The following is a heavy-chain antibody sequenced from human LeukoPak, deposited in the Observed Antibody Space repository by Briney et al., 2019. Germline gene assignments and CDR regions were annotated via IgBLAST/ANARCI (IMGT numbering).Heavy chain of an antibody. CDR3: ARDPMDSSGWYRDAFDI. CDR1: GFTVSSNY. Sequence: GGSLRLSCAASGFTVSSNYMSWVRQAPGKGLEWVSVIYSGGSTYYADSVKSRFTISRDNSKNTLYLQMNSLRAEDTAVYYCARDPMDSSGWYRDAFDIWGQGTMVTVSS. J-gene: IGHJ3*02. V-gene: IGHV3-53*01. D-gene: IGHD6-19*01. CDR2: IYSGGST.